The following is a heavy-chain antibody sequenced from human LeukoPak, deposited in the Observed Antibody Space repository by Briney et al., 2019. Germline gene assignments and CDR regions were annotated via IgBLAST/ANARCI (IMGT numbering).Heavy chain of an antibody. D-gene: IGHD2-15*01. J-gene: IGHJ4*02. CDR3: GRGYCSGGSCLKIDY. V-gene: IGHV1-69*05. CDR1: GGTFSSYA. CDR2: IVPIFGTA. Sequence: SVKVSCKASGGTFSSYAISWVRQAPGQGLEWMGRIVPIFGTANYAQKFQGRVTITTDESTSTAYMELSSLRSEDTAVYYCGRGYCSGGSCLKIDYWGQGTLVTVSS.